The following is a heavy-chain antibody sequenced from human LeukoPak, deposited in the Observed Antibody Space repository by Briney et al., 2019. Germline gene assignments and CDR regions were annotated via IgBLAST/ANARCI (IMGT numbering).Heavy chain of an antibody. V-gene: IGHV3-23*01. Sequence: GGSLRLSCAASGFTFRQYAMSWVRQAPGKGLEWVSGISGSGDDTYYTDSVKGRFTISRDNSNNTMYLQMNSLRAEDTAVYYCAREYEKYYFDYWGQGTLVTVSS. CDR1: GFTFRQYA. CDR2: ISGSGDDT. D-gene: IGHD3-3*01. CDR3: AREYEKYYFDY. J-gene: IGHJ4*02.